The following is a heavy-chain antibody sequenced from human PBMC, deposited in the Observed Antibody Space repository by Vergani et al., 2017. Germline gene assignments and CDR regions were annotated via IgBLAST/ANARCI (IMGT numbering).Heavy chain of an antibody. J-gene: IGHJ6*03. CDR1: GFTFSSYG. CDR2: IWYDGSNK. CDR3: AREGYYYYYMDV. V-gene: IGHV3-33*01. Sequence: QVQLVESGGGVVQPGRSLRLSCAASGFTFSSYGMHWVRQAPSKGLEWVAVIWYDGSNKYYADSVKGRFTISRDNSKNTLYLQMNSLRAEDTAVYYCAREGYYYYYMDVWGKGTTVTVSS.